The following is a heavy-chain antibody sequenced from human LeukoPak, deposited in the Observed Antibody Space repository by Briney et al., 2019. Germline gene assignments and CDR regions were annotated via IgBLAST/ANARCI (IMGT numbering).Heavy chain of an antibody. CDR2: ISGSGGST. CDR1: GFTFSSYA. CDR3: ANAPTTVTYYYYYGMDV. J-gene: IGHJ6*02. Sequence: GGSLRLSCAAPGFTFSSYAMSWVRQAPGKGLEWVSAISGSGGSTYYADSVKGRFTISRDNSKNTLYLQMNSLRAEDTAVYYCANAPTTVTYYYYYGMDVWGQGTTVTVSS. V-gene: IGHV3-23*01. D-gene: IGHD4-17*01.